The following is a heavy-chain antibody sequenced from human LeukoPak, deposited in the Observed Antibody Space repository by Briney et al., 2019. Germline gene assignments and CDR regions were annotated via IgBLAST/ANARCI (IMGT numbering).Heavy chain of an antibody. CDR2: INPNSGGT. CDR1: GYTFTGYY. J-gene: IGHJ4*02. D-gene: IGHD3-22*01. CDR3: ARGYYYSSGYYYLPSD. V-gene: IGHV1-2*02. Sequence: ASVKVSCKASGYTFTGYYMHWVRQAPGQGLEWMGWINPNSGGTNYAQKLQGRVTVTTDTSTSTAYMELRSLRSDDTAVYYCARGYYYSSGYYYLPSDWGQGTLVSVSS.